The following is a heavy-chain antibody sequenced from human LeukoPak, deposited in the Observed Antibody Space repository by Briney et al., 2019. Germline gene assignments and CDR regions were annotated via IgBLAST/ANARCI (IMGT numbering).Heavy chain of an antibody. CDR1: GRILSGYA. CDR2: IIPILGTV. CDR3: ARATGPRVAFDI. V-gene: IGHV1-69*13. D-gene: IGHD5-12*01. J-gene: IGHJ3*02. Sequence: ASVKVSCKASGRILSGYAISWVRQAPGQGLEWMGGIIPILGTVNYAQNIQGRVTITADESTSTAYMELSSLRSEDTAVYYCARATGPRVAFDIWGQGTMVTVSS.